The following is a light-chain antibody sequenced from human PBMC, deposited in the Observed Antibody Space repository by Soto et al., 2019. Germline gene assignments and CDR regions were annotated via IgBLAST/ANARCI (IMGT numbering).Light chain of an antibody. CDR3: QQYNSYSRT. CDR2: DAS. V-gene: IGKV1-5*01. CDR1: QSISSW. Sequence: DIQMTQSPSTLSASVGGIVTITCRASQSISSWLAWYQQKPGKAPKLLIYDASSLESGVPSRFSGSGSGTEFTLTISSLQPDDFATYYCQQYNSYSRTFGQGTKVDIK. J-gene: IGKJ1*01.